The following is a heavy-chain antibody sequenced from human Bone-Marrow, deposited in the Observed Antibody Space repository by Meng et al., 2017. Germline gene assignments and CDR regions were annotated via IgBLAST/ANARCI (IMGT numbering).Heavy chain of an antibody. CDR2: ISSSGSTI. CDR1: RFTFSCYE. J-gene: IGHJ3*02. V-gene: IGHV3-48*03. Sequence: GESLIISCAPSRFTFSCYEMYWVREPPGKVLEWVAYISSSGSTIYDADSVKGRFTISRDNAKNSLYLQMNSLRAEDSAVYYCARWNYYDFWSSYFQRMGPGAFDIWGQGTMVTVSS. CDR3: ARWNYYDFWSSYFQRMGPGAFDI. D-gene: IGHD3-3*01.